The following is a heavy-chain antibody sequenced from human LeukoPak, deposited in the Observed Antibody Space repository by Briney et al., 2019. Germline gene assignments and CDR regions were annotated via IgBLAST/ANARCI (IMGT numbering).Heavy chain of an antibody. CDR3: ARVLYDSSGYKAPAEYFQH. D-gene: IGHD3-22*01. CDR2: IIPIFGTA. Sequence: GSSVKVSRKASGGTFSSYAISWVRQAPGQGLEWMGRIIPIFGTANYAQKFQGRVTITADKSTSTAYMELSSLRSEDTAVYYCARVLYDSSGYKAPAEYFQHWGQGTLVTVSS. V-gene: IGHV1-69*06. CDR1: GGTFSSYA. J-gene: IGHJ1*01.